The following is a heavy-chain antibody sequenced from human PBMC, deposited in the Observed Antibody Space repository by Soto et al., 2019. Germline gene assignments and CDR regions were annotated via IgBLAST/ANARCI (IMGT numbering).Heavy chain of an antibody. D-gene: IGHD5-12*01. Sequence: SETLSLTCTVSGGSVSSGSYYWSWIRQPPGKGLEWIGYIYYSGSTNYNPSLKSRVTISVDTSKNQFSLKLSPVTAADTAVYYCARVSGQGIVATTAPTYYFDYWGQGTLVTVSS. V-gene: IGHV4-61*01. CDR1: GGSVSSGSYY. CDR2: IYYSGST. CDR3: ARVSGQGIVATTAPTYYFDY. J-gene: IGHJ4*02.